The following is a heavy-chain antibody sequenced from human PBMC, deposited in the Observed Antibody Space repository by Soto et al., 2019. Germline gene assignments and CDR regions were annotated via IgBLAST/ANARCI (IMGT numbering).Heavy chain of an antibody. Sequence: PSETLSLTGAVSGGSISSGGYSWSWIRQPPGKGLEWIGYIYHSGSTYYNPSLKSRVTISVDRSKNQFSLKLSSVTAADTAVYYCARSVVVTGECDYWGQGTLVTVSS. CDR3: ARSVVVTGECDY. CDR2: IYHSGST. CDR1: GGSISSGGYS. D-gene: IGHD2-21*02. V-gene: IGHV4-30-2*01. J-gene: IGHJ4*02.